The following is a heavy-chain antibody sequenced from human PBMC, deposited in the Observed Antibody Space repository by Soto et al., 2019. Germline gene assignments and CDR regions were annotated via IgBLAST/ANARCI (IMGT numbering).Heavy chain of an antibody. D-gene: IGHD6-6*01. CDR1: GGTFSSYA. CDR2: IMPIIGTA. J-gene: IGHJ4*02. Sequence: QVQLVQSGAEVKKPGSSVKVSCKASGGTFSSYAMSWVRQRPGQGLEWMGGIMPIIGTANYAQKFQGRVTITADESTSTAYRELSSLRSEDTAVYYCARGGYSSSYRLDYWGQGTLVPVSS. CDR3: ARGGYSSSYRLDY. V-gene: IGHV1-69*01.